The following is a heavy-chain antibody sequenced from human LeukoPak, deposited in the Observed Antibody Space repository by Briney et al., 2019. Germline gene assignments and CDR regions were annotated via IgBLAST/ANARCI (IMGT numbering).Heavy chain of an antibody. CDR3: AKSGYSSSWSLPSFDY. Sequence: PGGSLRLSCAASGFTFSSYGMHWVRQAPGKGLEWVAFIRYDGSNKYYADSVKGRFTISRDNSKNTLYLQMNSLRAEDTAVYYCAKSGYSSSWSLPSFDYWGQGTLVTVSS. J-gene: IGHJ4*02. V-gene: IGHV3-30*02. CDR2: IRYDGSNK. D-gene: IGHD6-13*01. CDR1: GFTFSSYG.